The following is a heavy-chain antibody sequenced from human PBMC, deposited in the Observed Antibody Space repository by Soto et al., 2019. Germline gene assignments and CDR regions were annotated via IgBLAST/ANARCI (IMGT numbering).Heavy chain of an antibody. CDR2: IYSGGST. Sequence: GGSLRLSCAASGFTVSSNYMSWVRQAPGKGLEWVSVIYSGGSTYYADSVKGRFTISRDNSKNTLYLQMNSLRAEDTAVYYCARGKRGVRGVITARGYYMDVWGKGTTVTVS. CDR3: ARGKRGVRGVITARGYYMDV. V-gene: IGHV3-66*01. D-gene: IGHD3-10*01. CDR1: GFTVSSNY. J-gene: IGHJ6*03.